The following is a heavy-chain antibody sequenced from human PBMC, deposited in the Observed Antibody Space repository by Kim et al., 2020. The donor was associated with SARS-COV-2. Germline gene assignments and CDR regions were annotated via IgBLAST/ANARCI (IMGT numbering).Heavy chain of an antibody. CDR2: IYPGDSDT. J-gene: IGHJ5*02. D-gene: IGHD5-12*01. Sequence: GESLKISCKGSGYSFTSYWIGWVRQMPGKGLEWMGIIYPGDSDTRYSPSFQGQVTISADKSISTAYLQWSSLKASDTAMYYCARGWDSGYDWGWSLSGFDPWGQGTLVTVSS. V-gene: IGHV5-51*01. CDR1: GYSFTSYW. CDR3: ARGWDSGYDWGWSLSGFDP.